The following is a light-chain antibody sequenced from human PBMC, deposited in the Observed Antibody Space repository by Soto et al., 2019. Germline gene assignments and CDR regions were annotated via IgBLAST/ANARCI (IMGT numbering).Light chain of an antibody. J-gene: IGKJ1*01. CDR3: LQYDNYWT. CDR2: DAS. V-gene: IGKV1-5*01. Sequence: DIHMTQSPSTLSASVGDRVTITCRASQSISGWLAWYQQTPGKAPKRLIYDASTLEGGVPSRFSGSGSGTEFTLTISSLQPDDFATYYCLQYDNYWTFGQGTKVEI. CDR1: QSISGW.